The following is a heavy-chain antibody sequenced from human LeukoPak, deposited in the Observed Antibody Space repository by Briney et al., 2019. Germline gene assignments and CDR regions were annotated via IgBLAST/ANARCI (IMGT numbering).Heavy chain of an antibody. J-gene: IGHJ4*02. CDR3: ARERSGSYSTLYDY. D-gene: IGHD1-26*01. Sequence: GGSLRLSCAASGFTFSSYGMSWVRQAPGKGLEWVSAISGSGGSTYYADSVKGRFTISRDNSKNMLYLQMNSLRAEDTAVYYCARERSGSYSTLYDYWGQGTLVTVSS. V-gene: IGHV3-23*01. CDR1: GFTFSSYG. CDR2: ISGSGGST.